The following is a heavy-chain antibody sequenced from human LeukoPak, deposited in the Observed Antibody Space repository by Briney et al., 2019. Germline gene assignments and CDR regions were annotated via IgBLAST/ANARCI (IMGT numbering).Heavy chain of an antibody. CDR2: ISGSGGST. CDR3: AKAMGATLFDY. CDR1: GFTFSSYA. D-gene: IGHD1-26*01. J-gene: IGHJ4*02. V-gene: IGHV3-23*01. Sequence: GGTLRLSCTASGFTFSSYAMSWVRQAPGKGLEWVSGISGSGGSTYYADSVKGRFTISRDNSKNTLYLQMNSLRAGDTAVYYCAKAMGATLFDYWGQGTLVTVSS.